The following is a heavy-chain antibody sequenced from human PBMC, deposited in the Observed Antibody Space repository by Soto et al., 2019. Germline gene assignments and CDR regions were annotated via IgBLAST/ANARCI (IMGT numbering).Heavy chain of an antibody. D-gene: IGHD3-9*01. Sequence: SETLSLTCTVSGGSISSYYWSWIRQPPGKGLEWIGYIYYSGSTNYNPSLKSRVTISVDTSKNQFSLKLSSVTAADTAVYYCARSKRDYDILTGYYSNWFDPWGQGTLVTVSS. CDR3: ARSKRDYDILTGYYSNWFDP. CDR2: IYYSGST. J-gene: IGHJ5*02. CDR1: GGSISSYY. V-gene: IGHV4-59*08.